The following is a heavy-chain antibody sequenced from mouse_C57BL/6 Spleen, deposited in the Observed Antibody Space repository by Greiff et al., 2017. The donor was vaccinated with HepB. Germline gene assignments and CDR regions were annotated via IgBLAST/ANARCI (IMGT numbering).Heavy chain of an antibody. V-gene: IGHV2-2*01. Sequence: QVQLQQSGPGLVQPSQSLSITCTVSGFSLTSYGVHWVRQSPGKGLEWLGVIWSGGSTDYNAAFISRLSISKDNSKSQVFFKMNSLQADDTAIYYCARTYYSNYYSWFAYWGQGTLVTVSA. CDR2: IWSGGST. J-gene: IGHJ3*01. D-gene: IGHD2-5*01. CDR1: GFSLTSYG. CDR3: ARTYYSNYYSWFAY.